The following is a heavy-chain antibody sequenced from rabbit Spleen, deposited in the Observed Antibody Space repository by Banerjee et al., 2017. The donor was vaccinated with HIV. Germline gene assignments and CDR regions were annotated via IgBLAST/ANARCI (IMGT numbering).Heavy chain of an antibody. CDR1: GFSFSDNYY. D-gene: IGHD1-1*01. J-gene: IGHJ4*01. Sequence: QEQLVESGGGLVQPEGSLTLTCTASGFSFSDNYYMCWVRQAPGKGLEWIACIDGGSGSTYYATWAKGRFTISKTSSTAVTLQMTSLTAADTATYFCARESRYGSNSGYGLWGQGTLVTVS. CDR3: ARESRYGSNSGYGL. V-gene: IGHV1S45*01. CDR2: IDGGSGST.